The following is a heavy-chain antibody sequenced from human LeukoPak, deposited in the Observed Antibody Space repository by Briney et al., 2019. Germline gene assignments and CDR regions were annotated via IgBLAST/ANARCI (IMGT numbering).Heavy chain of an antibody. Sequence: PSETLSLTCAVYGGSFSGYYWSWVRQAPGKGLEWVANINQDGSETNFVDSVKGRFTISRDNAKNSLYLQMNSLRAEDTAVYYCARFAWLDYWGQGTLVTVSS. V-gene: IGHV3-7*05. CDR1: GGSFSGYY. J-gene: IGHJ4*02. D-gene: IGHD3-22*01. CDR2: INQDGSET. CDR3: ARFAWLDY.